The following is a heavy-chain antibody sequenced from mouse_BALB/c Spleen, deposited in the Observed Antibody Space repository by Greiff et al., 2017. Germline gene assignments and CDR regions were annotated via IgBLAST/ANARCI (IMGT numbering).Heavy chain of an antibody. J-gene: IGHJ2*01. V-gene: IGHV5-9-3*01. CDR3: ARRDRYGFDY. D-gene: IGHD2-14*01. CDR1: GFTFSSYA. CDR2: ISSGGSYT. Sequence: EVQLQESGGGLVKPGGSLKLSCAASGFTFSSYAMSWVRQTPEKRLEWVATISSGGSYTYYPDSVKGRFTISRDNAKNTLYLQMSSLRSEDTAMYYCARRDRYGFDYWGQGTTLTVSS.